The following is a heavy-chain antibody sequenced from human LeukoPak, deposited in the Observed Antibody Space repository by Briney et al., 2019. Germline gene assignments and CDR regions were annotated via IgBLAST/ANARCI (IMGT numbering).Heavy chain of an antibody. Sequence: SETLSLTCTVSGGSISSGDYYWSWIRQPPGKGLEWIGYIYYSGSTNYNPSLKSRVTISVDTSKNQFSLKLSSVTAADTAVYYCARARGYSGYAYFDYWGQGTLVTVSS. V-gene: IGHV4-61*08. J-gene: IGHJ4*02. D-gene: IGHD5-12*01. CDR1: GGSISSGDYY. CDR2: IYYSGST. CDR3: ARARGYSGYAYFDY.